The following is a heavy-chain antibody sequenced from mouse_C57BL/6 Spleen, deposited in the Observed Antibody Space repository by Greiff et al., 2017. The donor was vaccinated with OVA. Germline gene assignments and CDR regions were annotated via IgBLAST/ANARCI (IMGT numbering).Heavy chain of an antibody. V-gene: IGHV5-17*01. D-gene: IGHD2-5*01. CDR3: ARKSNYRNDYAMDY. CDR2: ISSGSSTI. Sequence: EVKLMESGGGLVKPGGSLTLSCAASGFTFSDYGMHWVRQAPEQGLEWVAYISSGSSTIYYADTVKGRFTISRDNAKNTLCLQRTSLRSEDTTMYYCARKSNYRNDYAMDYWGQGTSVTVSS. CDR1: GFTFSDYG. J-gene: IGHJ4*01.